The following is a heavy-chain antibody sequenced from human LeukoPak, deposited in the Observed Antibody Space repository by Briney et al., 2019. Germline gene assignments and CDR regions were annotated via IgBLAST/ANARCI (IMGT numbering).Heavy chain of an antibody. V-gene: IGHV3-23*01. J-gene: IGHJ4*02. CDR1: GFTFSSYE. CDR2: ISGSGGST. D-gene: IGHD3-22*01. CDR3: AKDLYYDSSGSITPDFDY. Sequence: PGGSLRLSCAASGFTFSSYEMNWVRQAPGKGLEWVSAISGSGGSTYYADSVKGRFTISRDNSKNTLYLQMNSLRAEDTAVYYCAKDLYYDSSGSITPDFDYWGQGTLVTVSS.